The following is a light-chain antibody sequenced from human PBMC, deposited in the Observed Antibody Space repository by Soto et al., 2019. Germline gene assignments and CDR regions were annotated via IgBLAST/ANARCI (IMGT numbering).Light chain of an antibody. Sequence: QSVLTQPASVSGSPGQSITISCTGTSSDVGAYDYVSWYQQHPGKGPKLMISEDNNRPSGVSNRFSGSKSGNTASLTISGLQAEDEADYYCSSYTSSSTYVFGTGTKVTVL. CDR2: EDN. J-gene: IGLJ1*01. V-gene: IGLV2-14*01. CDR1: SSDVGAYDY. CDR3: SSYTSSSTYV.